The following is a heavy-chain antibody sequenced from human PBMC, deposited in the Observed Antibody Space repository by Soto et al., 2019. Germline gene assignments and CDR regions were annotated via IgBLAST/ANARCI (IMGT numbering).Heavy chain of an antibody. V-gene: IGHV1-69*08. J-gene: IGHJ6*03. D-gene: IGHD3-3*01. CDR1: GGTFSSYT. CDR3: ARDLPKTEFWSGQLSGYYYYYIDV. CDR2: IIPILGIA. Sequence: QVQLVQSGAEVKKPGSSVKVSCKASGGTFSSYTISWVRQAPGQGLEWMGRIIPILGIANYAQKFQGRVTITADKSTSTAYMGLSSLRSEDTAVYYCARDLPKTEFWSGQLSGYYYYYIDVWGKGTTVTVSS.